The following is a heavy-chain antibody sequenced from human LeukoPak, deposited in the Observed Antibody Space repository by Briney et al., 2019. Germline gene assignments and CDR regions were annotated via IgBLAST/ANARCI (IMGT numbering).Heavy chain of an antibody. D-gene: IGHD3-22*01. J-gene: IGHJ4*02. CDR2: INHSGST. V-gene: IGHV4-34*01. CDR1: GGSFSGYC. Sequence: SETLSLTCAVYGGSFSGYCWSWIRQPPGKGLEWIGDINHSGSTNYNPSLKSRVTISVDTSKIQFSLRLSSVTAADTAVYYCARGRGDSRGTSFDYWGQGTLVTVSS. CDR3: ARGRGDSRGTSFDY.